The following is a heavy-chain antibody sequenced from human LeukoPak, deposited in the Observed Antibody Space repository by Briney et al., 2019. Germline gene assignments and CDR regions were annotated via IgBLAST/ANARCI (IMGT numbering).Heavy chain of an antibody. CDR3: ARGGSGSSYLVHI. CDR1: GFTFSSYA. V-gene: IGHV3-30*04. J-gene: IGHJ4*02. CDR2: ISYDGSNK. D-gene: IGHD1-26*01. Sequence: GGSLRLSCAASGFTFSSYAMHWVRQAPGKGLEWVAVISYDGSNKYYADSVKGRFTISRDNSKNTLYLQMNSLRAEDTAVYYCARGGSGSSYLVHIWGQGTLVTVSS.